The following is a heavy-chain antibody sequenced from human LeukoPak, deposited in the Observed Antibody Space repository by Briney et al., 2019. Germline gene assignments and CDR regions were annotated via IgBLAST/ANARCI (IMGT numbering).Heavy chain of an antibody. V-gene: IGHV4-59*01. CDR3: ARGLPDFSGGDDVFDI. CDR1: GGSIKSYY. Sequence: PSETLSLTCTVSGGSIKSYYWSWFRQPPGKGLEWIGYIYHSGNTNYNPSLRSRVTISVDTSKNNFSLKLGSVTAADTALYYCARGLPDFSGGDDVFDIWGQGTMVTVSS. CDR2: IYHSGNT. D-gene: IGHD2-15*01. J-gene: IGHJ3*02.